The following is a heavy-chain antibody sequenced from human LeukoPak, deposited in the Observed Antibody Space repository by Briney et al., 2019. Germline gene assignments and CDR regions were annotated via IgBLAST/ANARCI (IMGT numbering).Heavy chain of an antibody. CDR1: GYSFTNYW. CDR2: IRSDGIDK. Sequence: GESLKISCKGSGYSFTNYWIGWVRQAPGKGLEWVAFIRSDGIDKYYADSVKGRFTISRDNSKDTLYLQMNSLGPEDTAVYYCAKGDFWGQGTLVTVSS. D-gene: IGHD3-3*01. J-gene: IGHJ4*02. V-gene: IGHV3-30*02. CDR3: AKGDF.